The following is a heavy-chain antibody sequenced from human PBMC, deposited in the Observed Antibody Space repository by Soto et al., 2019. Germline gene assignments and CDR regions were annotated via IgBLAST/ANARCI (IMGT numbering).Heavy chain of an antibody. CDR1: GFIFRSYG. V-gene: IGHV3-30*18. Sequence: GALRLSCAASGFIFRSYGIHWVRQAPGKGLEWVAVISYDGNNKYYADSVKGRFTISRDNSKNTLYLQMNSLRAEDTAVYYCAKDPLLDYWGQGTLVTVSS. CDR3: AKDPLLDY. J-gene: IGHJ4*02. CDR2: ISYDGNNK.